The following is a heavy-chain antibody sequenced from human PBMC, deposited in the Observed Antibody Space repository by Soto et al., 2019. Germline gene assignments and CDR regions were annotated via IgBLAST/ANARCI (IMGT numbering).Heavy chain of an antibody. CDR2: ISYRGRT. J-gene: IGHJ4*02. CDR3: ARDSRRSGGSPFDY. D-gene: IGHD2-15*01. Sequence: QVQLQESGPGLVKPSETLSLTCTVSGDSISSYYWSWIRQPPGKGLEWIGYISYRGRTNYNPSLKRRVTISVDTSKSQFSLKLTSVTAADTAVYYCARDSRRSGGSPFDYWGRGTLVTVSS. V-gene: IGHV4-59*01. CDR1: GDSISSYY.